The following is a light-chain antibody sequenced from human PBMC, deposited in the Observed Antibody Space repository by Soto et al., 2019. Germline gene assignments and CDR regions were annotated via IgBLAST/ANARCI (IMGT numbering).Light chain of an antibody. CDR3: QQRSNWPPKVT. Sequence: EIVLTQSPATLSLSPGERATLSCRASQSVSSYLAWYQQKPGQAPRLLIYDASNRATGIPARFSGSGSGTDFTLTISSLEPEDFAVSGCQQRSNWPPKVTFGGGTKVEIK. CDR1: QSVSSY. V-gene: IGKV3-11*01. J-gene: IGKJ4*01. CDR2: DAS.